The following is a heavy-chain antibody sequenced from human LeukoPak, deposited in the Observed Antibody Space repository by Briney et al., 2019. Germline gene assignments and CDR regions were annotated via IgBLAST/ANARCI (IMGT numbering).Heavy chain of an antibody. CDR3: ARENLAAAADY. Sequence: GGSLRLSCAASEFTFSAYWMHWVRQAPGKGLVWVSRIRGDGSMTNYADSVKGRFTISRDNAKNSLYLQMNSLRLEDTAVYYCARENLAAAADYWGQGTVVTVSS. V-gene: IGHV3-74*01. CDR1: EFTFSAYW. J-gene: IGHJ4*02. CDR2: IRGDGSMT. D-gene: IGHD6-25*01.